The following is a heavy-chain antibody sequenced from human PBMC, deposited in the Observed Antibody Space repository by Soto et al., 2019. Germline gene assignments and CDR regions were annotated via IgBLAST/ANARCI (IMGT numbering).Heavy chain of an antibody. D-gene: IGHD3-9*01. CDR3: ARDSSYGRLGYLDH. CDR1: GFTFNKYG. J-gene: IGHJ2*01. CDR2: IYYDGAYE. Sequence: QVQLVESGGAVGQPGGSLRLSCAASGFTFNKYGIHWVRQAPGKGLEWVAMIYYDGAYEYYSDSVKGRVTISRDNSKNTVDLVMYCLAVAGTGVYYCARDSSYGRLGYLDHWGRGALVMVSS. V-gene: IGHV3-30*19.